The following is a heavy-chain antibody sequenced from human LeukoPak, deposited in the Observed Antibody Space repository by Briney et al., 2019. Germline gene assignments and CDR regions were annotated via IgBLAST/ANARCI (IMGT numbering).Heavy chain of an antibody. CDR3: ARETTPYDSSGYYDY. V-gene: IGHV1-69*01. J-gene: IGHJ4*02. D-gene: IGHD3-22*01. Sequence: SVNVSCKASGGSFSSYAISWVRQASGQGLEGMGGIIPIFGTANYAQKFQGRVTITADESTSTAYMELSSLRSEDTAVYYCARETTPYDSSGYYDYWGQGTLVTVS. CDR2: IIPIFGTA. CDR1: GGSFSSYA.